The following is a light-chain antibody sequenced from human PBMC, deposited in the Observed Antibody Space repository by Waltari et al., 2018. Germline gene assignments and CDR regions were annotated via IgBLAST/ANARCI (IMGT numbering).Light chain of an antibody. V-gene: IGKV3-20*01. CDR3: QQYGSSVLYT. J-gene: IGKJ2*01. CDR2: GAS. CDR1: QSLTKRY. Sequence: VLTQSPGTLSLSPGERATLSCRASQSLTKRYLAWYQQKPGQAPRLLIYGASSSAAGIPGRFSGSGSGTDFTLTISRLEPEDFAVYYCQQYGSSVLYTFGQGTKLEIK.